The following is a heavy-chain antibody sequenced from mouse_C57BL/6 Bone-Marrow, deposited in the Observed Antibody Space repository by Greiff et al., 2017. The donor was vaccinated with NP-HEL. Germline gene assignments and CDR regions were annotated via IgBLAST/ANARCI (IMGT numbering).Heavy chain of an antibody. Sequence: QVQLQQSGPGLVAPSQSLSITCTVSGFSLTSYAISWVRQPPGKGLEWLGVIWTGGGTNYNSALKSRLSISKDNSKSQVFLKMNSLQTDDTARYYCARIDGYYPDYFDYWGQGTTLTVSS. D-gene: IGHD2-3*01. CDR2: IWTGGGT. J-gene: IGHJ2*01. CDR1: GFSLTSYA. CDR3: ARIDGYYPDYFDY. V-gene: IGHV2-9-1*01.